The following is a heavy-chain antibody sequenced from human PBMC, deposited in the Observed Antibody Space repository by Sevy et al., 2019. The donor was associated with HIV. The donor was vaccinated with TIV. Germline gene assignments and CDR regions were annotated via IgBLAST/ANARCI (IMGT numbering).Heavy chain of an antibody. J-gene: IGHJ3*01. CDR2: INWGATNT. V-gene: IGHV3-20*04. Sequence: GSLRLSCTASGFTFSDYAMSWVRQAPGKGLEWVSGINWGATNTGYADFVKGRFTISRDDAKNCLYLQMNSLRDEDRALYYCARKSYYLDTTGFGAFDLWGQGTLVTVSS. CDR3: ARKSYYLDTTGFGAFDL. D-gene: IGHD3-10*01. CDR1: GFTFSDYA.